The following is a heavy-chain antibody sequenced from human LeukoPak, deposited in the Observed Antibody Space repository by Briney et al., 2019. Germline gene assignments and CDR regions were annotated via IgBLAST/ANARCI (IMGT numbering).Heavy chain of an antibody. CDR2: IYHSGST. V-gene: IGHV4-30-2*01. J-gene: IGHJ4*02. CDR1: GGSTSSGGYS. D-gene: IGHD6-13*01. CDR3: ARLDGSNTDY. Sequence: PSETLSLTCAVSGGSTSSGGYSWSWIRQPPGKGLEWIGYIYHSGSTYYNPSLKSRVTISVDTSKDQFSLKLSSVTAADTAVYYCARLDGSNTDYWGQGTLVTVSS.